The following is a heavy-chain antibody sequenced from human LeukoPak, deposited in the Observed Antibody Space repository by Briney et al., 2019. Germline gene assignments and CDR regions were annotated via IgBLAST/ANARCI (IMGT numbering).Heavy chain of an antibody. J-gene: IGHJ4*02. D-gene: IGHD6-6*01. CDR3: ATFPRIAARHLYYFDY. CDR2: ISGSGGST. CDR1: GFTFSSYA. Sequence: GGSLRLSCAAPGFTFSSYAMSWVRQAPGKGLEWVSAISGSGGSTYYADSVKGRFTISRDNSKNTLYLQMNSLRAEDTAVYYCATFPRIAARHLYYFDYWGQGTLVTVSS. V-gene: IGHV3-23*01.